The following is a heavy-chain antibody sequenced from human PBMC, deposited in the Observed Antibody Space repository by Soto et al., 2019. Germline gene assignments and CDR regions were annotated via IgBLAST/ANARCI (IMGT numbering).Heavy chain of an antibody. J-gene: IGHJ6*02. Sequence: AVKVSSKASVGTFISYAISWGRQAPGQGLECLGGIIPILVTANYAQKLQGRVTLTADESTSTAYMELSSLRSEDTAVYYCARVISTYGSGSYYIGYYGMDVWGQGTTVTVSS. CDR2: IIPILVTA. CDR1: VGTFISYA. CDR3: ARVISTYGSGSYYIGYYGMDV. D-gene: IGHD3-10*01. V-gene: IGHV1-69*13.